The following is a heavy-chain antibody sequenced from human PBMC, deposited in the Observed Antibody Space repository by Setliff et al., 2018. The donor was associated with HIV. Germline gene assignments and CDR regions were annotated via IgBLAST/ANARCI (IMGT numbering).Heavy chain of an antibody. Sequence: SVKVSCKVSGDTFRNYALNWVRQAPGQGLEWMGGIIPPVGAAVYAQNFQGRVTITADESTSTAYMQLSSLRSDDTAVYYCARGRNYDSSGYGDYYYYMDVWGKGTTVTVSS. J-gene: IGHJ6*03. CDR2: IIPPVGAA. D-gene: IGHD3-22*01. V-gene: IGHV1-69*13. CDR3: ARGRNYDSSGYGDYYYYMDV. CDR1: GDTFRNYA.